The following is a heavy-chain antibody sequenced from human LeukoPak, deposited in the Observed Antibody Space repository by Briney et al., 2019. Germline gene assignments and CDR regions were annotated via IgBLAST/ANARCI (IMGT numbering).Heavy chain of an antibody. J-gene: IGHJ5*02. D-gene: IGHD1-26*01. V-gene: IGHV4-38-2*01. CDR3: ARHKTVVGSTNA. CDR2: IYHSGST. CDR1: GYSISSGYY. Sequence: SETLSLTCAVSGYSISSGYYWGWIRQPPGKGLEWIGSIYHSGSTCYNPSLKSRVTISVDTSKNQFSLKLSSVTAADTAVYYCARHKTVVGSTNAWGQGTLVTVSS.